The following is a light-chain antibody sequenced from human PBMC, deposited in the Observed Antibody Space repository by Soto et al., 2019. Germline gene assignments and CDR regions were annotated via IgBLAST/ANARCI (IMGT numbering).Light chain of an antibody. CDR1: QTITDY. J-gene: IGKJ2*01. CDR2: AAS. CDR3: QQSYATPYT. Sequence: DIPMTQSPSSLSASVGDRVTITCRASQTITDYLNWYQQKPGKGPKLLIYAASSLQSGVPSRFSGSGAGTDFTLAISSLQLEDFATYFCQQSYATPYTFGQGTNLEIK. V-gene: IGKV1-39*01.